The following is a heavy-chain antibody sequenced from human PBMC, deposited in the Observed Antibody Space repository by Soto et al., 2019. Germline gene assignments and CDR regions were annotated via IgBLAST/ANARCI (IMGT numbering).Heavy chain of an antibody. Sequence: EVQLVETGGGLVQPGGSLRLSCAASAFTFSSYWMHWVRQAPGKGLVWVSRINSDGSTTSYADSVKGRFTISRDNAKNTLYLHTNRLPAQDPSLYACATASTVIIPPCSFDLWGRGTLVTVSS. CDR2: INSDGSTT. CDR3: ATASTVIIPPCSFDL. CDR1: AFTFSSYW. D-gene: IGHD4-17*01. J-gene: IGHJ2*01. V-gene: IGHV3-74*01.